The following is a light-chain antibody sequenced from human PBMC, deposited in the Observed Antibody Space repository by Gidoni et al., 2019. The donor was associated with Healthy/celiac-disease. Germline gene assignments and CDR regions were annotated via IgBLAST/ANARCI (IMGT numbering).Light chain of an antibody. Sequence: ELVMTQSPATLSVSPGERATLSCRASQSVSSNLAWYQQKPGQAPRLLIYGASTRATGIPARFSGSGSGTEFTLTISSLQSEDCAVYYCQQYNNWTPEWTFGQGTKVEIK. CDR3: QQYNNWTPEWT. CDR2: GAS. J-gene: IGKJ1*01. CDR1: QSVSSN. V-gene: IGKV3-15*01.